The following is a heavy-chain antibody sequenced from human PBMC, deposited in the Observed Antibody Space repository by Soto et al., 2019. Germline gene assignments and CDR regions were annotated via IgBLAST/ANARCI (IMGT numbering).Heavy chain of an antibody. CDR3: ARDRGYYDGSGYYYFGSFDI. Sequence: ASLRLSCAASGFTLSSYWMHWVRQAPGEGLLWVSRINRDGNNTAYADSVKGRFTNSRDNAKNTLYLQMNSLRAEDTAVYYCARDRGYYDGSGYYYFGSFDIWGQGTMVTVSS. V-gene: IGHV3-74*01. D-gene: IGHD3-22*01. J-gene: IGHJ3*02. CDR1: GFTLSSYW. CDR2: INRDGNNT.